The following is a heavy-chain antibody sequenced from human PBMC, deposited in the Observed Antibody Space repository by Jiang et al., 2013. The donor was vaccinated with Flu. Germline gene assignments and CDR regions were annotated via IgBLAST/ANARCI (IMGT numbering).Heavy chain of an antibody. V-gene: IGHV4-4*02. J-gene: IGHJ4*02. CDR3: ARHLVRVHGEISIDY. Sequence: STNWWSSGPPAPREGARVDWGYPVIVEYTNYNPSLESRVTMLMDQSKSQFSLKLNSVTAADTAVYYCARHLVRVHGEISIDYWGQGILVAVSS. CDR2: PVIVEYT. D-gene: IGHD3-10*01. CDR1: STNW.